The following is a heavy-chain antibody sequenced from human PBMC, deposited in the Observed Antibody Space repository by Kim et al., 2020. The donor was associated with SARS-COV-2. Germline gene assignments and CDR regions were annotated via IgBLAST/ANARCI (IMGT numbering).Heavy chain of an antibody. V-gene: IGHV3-9*01. J-gene: IGHJ6*02. D-gene: IGHD4-17*01. CDR1: RFTFDDYA. CDR2: ISWNSGTI. Sequence: SLRLSCAGSRFTFDDYAMHWVRQAPGKGLEWVSGISWNSGTIGYADSVKGRFTISRDNAKNSLYLQMNSLRAEDTALYYCAKDRAVRYYFYAMDVWG. CDR3: AKDRAVRYYFYAMDV.